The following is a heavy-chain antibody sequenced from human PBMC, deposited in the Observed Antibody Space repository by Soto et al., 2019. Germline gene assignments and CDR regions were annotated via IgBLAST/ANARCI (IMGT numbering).Heavy chain of an antibody. Sequence: EVQLVESGGGLVKPGGSLRLSCAVSGFTFSSYSMNWVRQAPGKGLEWVSSISSSSSYKYYADSVKGRFTISRDNAKNSLYLQMNSLRAEDTAVYYCARDLGYGGNSGFYYWGQGTLVTVSS. D-gene: IGHD4-17*01. V-gene: IGHV3-21*01. CDR1: GFTFSSYS. CDR2: ISSSSSYK. J-gene: IGHJ4*02. CDR3: ARDLGYGGNSGFYY.